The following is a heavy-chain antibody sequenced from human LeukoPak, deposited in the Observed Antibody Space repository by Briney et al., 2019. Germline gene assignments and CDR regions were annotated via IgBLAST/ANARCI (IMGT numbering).Heavy chain of an antibody. J-gene: IGHJ4*02. CDR3: ARGPTAGTFSFDY. D-gene: IGHD6-13*01. CDR2: IYTSGST. CDR1: GGSISSGSNY. V-gene: IGHV4-61*02. Sequence: SQTLSLTCTVSGGSISSGSNYWSWVRQPAGKGLEWIGRIYTSGSTNYNPSLKSRVTISVDTSKNQFSLKLSSVTAADTAVYYCARGPTAGTFSFDYWGQGTLVTVSS.